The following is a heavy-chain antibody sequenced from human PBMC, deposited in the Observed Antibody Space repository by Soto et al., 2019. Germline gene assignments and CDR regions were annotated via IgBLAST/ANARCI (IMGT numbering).Heavy chain of an antibody. V-gene: IGHV3-30*03. J-gene: IGHJ4*02. CDR3: TGEDGPGY. CDR1: GFTVSTYG. Sequence: QVQLVESGGGVVQPGRSLRLSCAVSGFTVSTYGMHWVRLAPGKGLEWVAVISRDGGNKYYADSVKGRFTISRDNSRNTQFMEMSGVSSGDLDGYYCTGEDGPGYWGQGTLVTVSS. CDR2: ISRDGGNK. D-gene: IGHD2-8*02.